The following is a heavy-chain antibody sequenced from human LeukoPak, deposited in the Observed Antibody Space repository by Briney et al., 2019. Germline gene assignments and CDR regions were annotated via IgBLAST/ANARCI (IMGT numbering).Heavy chain of an antibody. CDR3: TKYVYYYGSGSSEYFDY. V-gene: IGHV2-5*02. J-gene: IGHJ4*02. Sequence: SGPTLVKPTQTLTLTCTFSGFSLSTSGVGVGWIRQPPGKALEWLALIYWDDDKRYSPSLKSRLTITKDTSKNQVVLTMTNMDPVDTAKYYCTKYVYYYGSGSSEYFDYWGQGTLVTVSS. D-gene: IGHD3-10*01. CDR1: GFSLSTSGVG. CDR2: IYWDDDK.